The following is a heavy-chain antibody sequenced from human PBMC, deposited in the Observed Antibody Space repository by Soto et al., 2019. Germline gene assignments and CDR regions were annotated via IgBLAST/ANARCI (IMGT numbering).Heavy chain of an antibody. D-gene: IGHD2-15*01. J-gene: IGHJ6*02. V-gene: IGHV3-48*02. CDR2: ISDSGATK. CDR3: ARCSRNSCYSYGVDV. CDR1: GFTFSNCG. Sequence: EVQLVESGGGLVQPGGSLRLSCAASGFTFSNCGMNWVRQTPGKGLEWVSYISDSGATKHYADSVKGRFTISRDNGKDSLYLQMNCLRDEDTAVYFCARCSRNSCYSYGVDVWGQGATVTVSS.